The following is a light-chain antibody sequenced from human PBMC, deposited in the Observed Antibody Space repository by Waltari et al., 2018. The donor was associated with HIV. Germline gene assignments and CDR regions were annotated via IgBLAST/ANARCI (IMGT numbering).Light chain of an antibody. Sequence: QSVLPQPPSVSAAPGETVIISCSGSNSNIGNNYVSWYQPLPGTAPKLFIYGDDLRHSGIPDRFSGSMSGTSATLGITGLQTGDEADYYCGTWDTTLSAVVFGGGTKLTVL. V-gene: IGLV1-51*01. CDR2: GDD. J-gene: IGLJ2*01. CDR1: NSNIGNNY. CDR3: GTWDTTLSAVV.